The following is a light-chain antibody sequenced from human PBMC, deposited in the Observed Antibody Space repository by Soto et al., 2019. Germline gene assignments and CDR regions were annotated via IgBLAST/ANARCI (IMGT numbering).Light chain of an antibody. CDR1: QSVSSN. Sequence: ERVMTQSPATLSVSPGERATLSCRASQSVSSNLAWYQQKPGQAPRLFIYGASTRATAIPPRFSGSGSGTEFTPTISSLQSEDFDVYYCQQYDNWPITLAQGTRLEIK. J-gene: IGKJ5*01. CDR3: QQYDNWPIT. CDR2: GAS. V-gene: IGKV3-15*01.